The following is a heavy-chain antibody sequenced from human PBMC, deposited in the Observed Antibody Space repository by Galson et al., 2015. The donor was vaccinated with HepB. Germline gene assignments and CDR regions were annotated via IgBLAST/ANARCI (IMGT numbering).Heavy chain of an antibody. CDR1: GYTFSDYY. V-gene: IGHV1-2*04. D-gene: IGHD3-10*01. CDR3: ARAYYPGSGSYNTPPPYYFDY. J-gene: IGHJ4*02. CDR2: INPFSGGT. Sequence: SVKVSCKASGYTFSDYYMHWVRQAPGQGLEWMGWINPFSGGTNYAQKFQGWVAMTRDTSISTAYMELSRLKSDDTAVYYCARAYYPGSGSYNTPPPYYFDYWGQGSLVTVSS.